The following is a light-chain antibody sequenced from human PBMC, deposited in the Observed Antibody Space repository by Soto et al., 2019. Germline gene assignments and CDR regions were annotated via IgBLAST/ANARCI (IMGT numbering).Light chain of an antibody. CDR1: QSVSIK. CDR2: DTS. Sequence: EVVMTQSPATLSVSTGERATLSCRASQSVSIKLAWYQQRPGQAPRLLIYDTSTRATGIPARFSGSGSGTEFTLTISRLEAEDVAVYYCQQYDSSPRTFGEGTKVDIK. CDR3: QQYDSSPRT. V-gene: IGKV3-15*01. J-gene: IGKJ1*01.